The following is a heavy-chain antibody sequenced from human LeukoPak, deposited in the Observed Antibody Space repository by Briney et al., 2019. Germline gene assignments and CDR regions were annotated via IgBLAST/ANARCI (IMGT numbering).Heavy chain of an antibody. J-gene: IGHJ4*02. CDR2: TYYRSNLYN. D-gene: IGHD6-19*01. Sequence: SQTLSLTCGISGDSVSNNRATWNWIRQSPARGLEWLVRTYYRSNLYNDYAVSVKNRLTINPDTSKNQFSLQLDSVTPEDTAVYYCARGGYGMTVAPFDYWGQGTLVTVSS. V-gene: IGHV6-1*01. CDR1: GDSVSNNRAT. CDR3: ARGGYGMTVAPFDY.